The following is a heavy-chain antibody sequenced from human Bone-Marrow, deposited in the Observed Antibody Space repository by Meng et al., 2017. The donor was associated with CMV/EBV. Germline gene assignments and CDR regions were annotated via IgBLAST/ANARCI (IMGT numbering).Heavy chain of an antibody. CDR3: AKDTTDY. CDR2: IWYDGSNK. Sequence: GESLKISCAASGFTFSSYGMHWVRQAPGKGLEWVAFIWYDGSNKYYADSVKGRFTISRDNSKNTLYLQMNSLRAEDTDVYYCAKDTTDYWGQGTLVTVSS. V-gene: IGHV3-30*02. CDR1: GFTFSSYG. J-gene: IGHJ4*02. D-gene: IGHD1-1*01.